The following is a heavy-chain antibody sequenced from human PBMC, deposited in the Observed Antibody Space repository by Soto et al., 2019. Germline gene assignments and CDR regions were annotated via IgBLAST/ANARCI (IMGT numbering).Heavy chain of an antibody. V-gene: IGHV4-30-4*01. CDR3: ARDRRIGTTALFDY. J-gene: IGHJ4*02. CDR1: GGSISSGDYY. D-gene: IGHD1-7*01. Sequence: SETLSLTCTVSGGSISSGDYYWSWIRQPPGKGLEWIGYIYYSGSTYYNPSLESRLTISVDTSKNQFSLKLSSVTAADTAVYYCARDRRIGTTALFDYWGQGTLVTVSS. CDR2: IYYSGST.